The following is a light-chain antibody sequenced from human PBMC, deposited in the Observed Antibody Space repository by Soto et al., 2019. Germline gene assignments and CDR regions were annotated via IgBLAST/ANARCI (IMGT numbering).Light chain of an antibody. CDR3: QQYNSYSRG. CDR1: QSISSW. CDR2: KAS. J-gene: IGKJ3*01. V-gene: IGKV1-5*03. Sequence: DIQMTQSPSTLSASVGDRVTITCRASQSISSWLAWYQQKPGKAPKLLIYKASSLESGVPSRFSGSGSGTEFNLTISSLQPDDFANYYCQQYNSYSRGFGPGTKVDIK.